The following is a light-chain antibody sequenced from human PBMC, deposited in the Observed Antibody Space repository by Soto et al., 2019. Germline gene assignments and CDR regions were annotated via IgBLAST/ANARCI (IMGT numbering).Light chain of an antibody. CDR3: SSYTRDSSYV. CDR1: SSDVGLYDY. CDR2: AVS. Sequence: QSVLTQPASVSGSPGQSITISCTGTSSDVGLYDYVSWYQQHPGKAPQLMIYAVSNRPSGVSNRFSASKSGNTASLFISGLQAEDEAGYYCSSYTRDSSYVFGSGTKVTVL. J-gene: IGLJ1*01. V-gene: IGLV2-14*01.